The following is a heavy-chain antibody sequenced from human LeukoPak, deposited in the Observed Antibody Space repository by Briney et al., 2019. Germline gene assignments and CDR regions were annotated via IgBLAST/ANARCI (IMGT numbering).Heavy chain of an antibody. CDR2: INHSGST. CDR3: ARAPYSSGWYGDY. V-gene: IGHV4-34*01. J-gene: IGHJ4*02. D-gene: IGHD6-19*01. Sequence: SETLSLTCAVYGGSFSGYYWSWIRQPPGKGLEWIGEINHSGSTNYNPSLKSRVTISVDTSKSQFSLKLSSVTAADTAVYYCARAPYSSGWYGDYWGQGTLVTVSS. CDR1: GGSFSGYY.